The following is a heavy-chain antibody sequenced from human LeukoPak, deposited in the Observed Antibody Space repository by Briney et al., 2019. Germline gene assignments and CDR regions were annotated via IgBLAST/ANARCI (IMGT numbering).Heavy chain of an antibody. V-gene: IGHV1-2*04. CDR2: INPNSGGT. CDR1: GYTFTSYG. D-gene: IGHD4-17*01. CDR3: ARAGYGDYLSRYYGMDV. Sequence: ASVKVSCKASGYTFTSYGISWVRQAPGQGLEWMGWINPNSGGTNYAQKFQGWVTMTRDTSISTAYMELSRLRSDDTAVYYCARAGYGDYLSRYYGMDVWGQGTTVTVSS. J-gene: IGHJ6*02.